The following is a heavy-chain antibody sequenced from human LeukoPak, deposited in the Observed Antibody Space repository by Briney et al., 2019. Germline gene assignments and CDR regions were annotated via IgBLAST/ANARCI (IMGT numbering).Heavy chain of an antibody. CDR3: ARDEPITAGERGDY. CDR2: INPKSGGT. CDR1: GYIFTGYY. D-gene: IGHD6-13*01. V-gene: IGHV1-2*02. J-gene: IGHJ4*02. Sequence: ASVKVSCKASGYIFTGYYMHWVRQAPGQGLEWMGWINPKSGGTNYAQKFQGRVTVTRDTSISTAYMELSRLRSDDTAVYYCARDEPITAGERGDYWGQGTLVTVSS.